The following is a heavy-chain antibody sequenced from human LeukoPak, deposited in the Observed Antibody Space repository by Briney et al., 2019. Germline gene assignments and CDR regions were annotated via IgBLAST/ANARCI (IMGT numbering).Heavy chain of an antibody. CDR3: ASTDSSSWYPFDY. Sequence: GGSLRLSCAASGFTFSSYWMSWVRQAPGKGLEWVANIKQDGSEKYYVDSVKGRFTISRDNAKNSLYLQMNSLRAEDTAVYYCASTDSSSWYPFDYWGQGTLVTVSS. V-gene: IGHV3-7*01. J-gene: IGHJ4*02. CDR2: IKQDGSEK. CDR1: GFTFSSYW. D-gene: IGHD6-13*01.